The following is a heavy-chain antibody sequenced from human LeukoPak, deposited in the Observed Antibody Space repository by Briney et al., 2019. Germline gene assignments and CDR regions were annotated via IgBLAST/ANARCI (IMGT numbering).Heavy chain of an antibody. Sequence: SETLSLTCTVSGGSISSYYWSWIRQPPGKGLEWIGYIYYSGSTNYNPSLKSRVTISVDTSKSQFSMKLSSVTAADTAVYYCARMGYSSGWYGQLRYWGQGTLVTVSS. CDR2: IYYSGST. D-gene: IGHD6-19*01. V-gene: IGHV4-59*12. J-gene: IGHJ4*02. CDR1: GGSISSYY. CDR3: ARMGYSSGWYGQLRY.